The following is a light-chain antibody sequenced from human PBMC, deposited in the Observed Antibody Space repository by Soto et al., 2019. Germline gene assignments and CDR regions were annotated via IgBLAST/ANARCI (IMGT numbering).Light chain of an antibody. Sequence: EIVMTQSPATLSVSPGERATLSCRASQSVSSNLAWYQQKPGQAPRVLIYGASTRATGIPARFSGSGSGTEFTLIISSLQSEDFAVYYCQHYNNSPRTFGQGTKVEIK. J-gene: IGKJ1*01. CDR2: GAS. V-gene: IGKV3-15*01. CDR3: QHYNNSPRT. CDR1: QSVSSN.